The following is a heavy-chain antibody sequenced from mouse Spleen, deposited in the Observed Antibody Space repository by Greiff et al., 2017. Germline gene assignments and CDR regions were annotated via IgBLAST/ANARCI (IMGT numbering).Heavy chain of an antibody. J-gene: IGHJ2*01. CDR1: GFTFSDYG. V-gene: IGHV5-17*01. Sequence: EVKLVESGGGLVKPGGSLKLSCAASGFTFSDYGMHWVRQAPEKGLEWVAYISSGSSTIYYADTVKGRFTISRDNAKNTLFLQMTSLRSEDTAMYYCARQEGGYYYFDYWGQGTTLTVSS. CDR2: ISSGSSTI. D-gene: IGHD2-3*01. CDR3: ARQEGGYYYFDY.